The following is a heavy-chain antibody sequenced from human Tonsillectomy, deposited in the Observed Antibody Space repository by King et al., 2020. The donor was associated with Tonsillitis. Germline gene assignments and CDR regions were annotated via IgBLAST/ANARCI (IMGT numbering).Heavy chain of an antibody. V-gene: IGHV3-30*04. J-gene: IGHJ4*02. CDR1: GFTFITHA. CDR3: ASMVDSVN. Sequence: QLQESGGGVVQSGRSLRLSCAASGFTFITHAMHWVRQAPGKGLEWVAVLSKDGFDENYADSVKGRFTISRDNSKNTLFLEMTSLRPDDTAIYYCASMVDSVNWGLGTLVTVSS. D-gene: IGHD2-15*01. CDR2: LSKDGFDE.